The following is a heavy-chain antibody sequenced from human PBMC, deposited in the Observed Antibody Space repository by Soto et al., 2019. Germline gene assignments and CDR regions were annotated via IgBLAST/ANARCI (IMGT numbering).Heavy chain of an antibody. D-gene: IGHD3-22*01. J-gene: IGHJ3*02. V-gene: IGHV1-2*02. Sequence: ASVKVSCKASRYTFTGYYMHWVRQAPGQGLEWMGWINPNSGGTNYVQKFQGRVTMTRDTSISTAYMELSRLRSDDTAVYYCARVYYYDSSGPNDAFDIWGQGTMVTVSS. CDR2: INPNSGGT. CDR3: ARVYYYDSSGPNDAFDI. CDR1: RYTFTGYY.